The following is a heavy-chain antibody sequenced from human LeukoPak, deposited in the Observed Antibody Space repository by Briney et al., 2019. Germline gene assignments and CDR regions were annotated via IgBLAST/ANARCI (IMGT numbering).Heavy chain of an antibody. V-gene: IGHV7-4-1*02. D-gene: IGHD2-15*01. CDR2: INTDTGNP. CDR3: ARASLGYCSGGSCLNFDY. Sequence: GASVKVSCKASGYTFTSYAMNWVRQAPGQGLEWMGWINTDTGNPTYAQGFTGRFVFSLDTSVSTAYLQISSLKAEDTAVYYCARASLGYCSGGSCLNFDYWGQGTLVTVSS. CDR1: GYTFTSYA. J-gene: IGHJ4*02.